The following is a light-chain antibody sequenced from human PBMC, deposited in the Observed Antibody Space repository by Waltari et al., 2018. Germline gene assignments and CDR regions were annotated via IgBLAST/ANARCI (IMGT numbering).Light chain of an antibody. CDR2: GAS. J-gene: IGKJ4*01. CDR1: QTFNHSF. CDR3: QQYDGSILT. Sequence: RANQTFNHSFLVWYQQKPVQAPRLLIHGASSRATGFPDRFSGSGSGTDFTLTISRLEPEDVAVYYCQQYDGSILTFGGGTKVEI. V-gene: IGKV3-20*01.